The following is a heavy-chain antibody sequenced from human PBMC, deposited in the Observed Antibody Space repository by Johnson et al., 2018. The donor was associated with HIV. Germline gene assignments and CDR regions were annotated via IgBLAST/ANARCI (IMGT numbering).Heavy chain of an antibody. CDR2: ISGSGGST. J-gene: IGHJ3*02. CDR1: GFTFSSYA. V-gene: IGHV3-23*04. Sequence: VQLVESGGGVVQPGRSLRLSCAASGFTFSSYAMSWVRQAPGKGLEWVSAISGSGGSTYYADSVKGRFSISRDNAKNTVDLQLNSLRAEDTAVYYCARDVRQGEGQWLVHAFDIWGQGTMVTVSS. D-gene: IGHD6-19*01. CDR3: ARDVRQGEGQWLVHAFDI.